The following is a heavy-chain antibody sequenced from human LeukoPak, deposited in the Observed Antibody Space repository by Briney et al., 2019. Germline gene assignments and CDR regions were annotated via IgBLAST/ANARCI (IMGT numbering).Heavy chain of an antibody. CDR2: IYYSGST. CDR1: GGSISSYY. D-gene: IGHD3-3*01. V-gene: IGHV4-59*12. J-gene: IGHJ5*02. Sequence: PSETLSLTCTVSGGSISSYYWSWIRQPPGKGLEWIGYIYYSGSTYYNPSLKSRVTISVDTSKNQFSLKLSSVTAADTAVYYCARGRRITISRRHYDPWGQGTLVTVSS. CDR3: ARGRRITISRRHYDP.